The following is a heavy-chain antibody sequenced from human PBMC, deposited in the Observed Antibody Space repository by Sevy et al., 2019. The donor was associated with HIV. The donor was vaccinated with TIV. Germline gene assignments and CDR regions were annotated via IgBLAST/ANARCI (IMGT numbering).Heavy chain of an antibody. CDR1: GDSISSGGYS. V-gene: IGHV4-30-2*01. D-gene: IGHD6-19*01. CDR3: ARHSGQWLVNWYFDL. J-gene: IGHJ2*01. CDR2: IYHTGST. Sequence: SETLSLTCAVSGDSISSGGYSWSWIRQPPGKGLEWIGYIYHTGSTNYSPSLKSRVTISVDRSKNQFSLELRSVTAADTAVYYGARHSGQWLVNWYFDLWGRGTLVTVSS.